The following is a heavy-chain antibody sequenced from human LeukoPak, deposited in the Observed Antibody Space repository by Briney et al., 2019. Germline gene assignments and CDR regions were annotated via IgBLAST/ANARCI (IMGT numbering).Heavy chain of an antibody. CDR1: GFTFSSYG. CDR3: AKWGFGSEEDY. CDR2: ISYDGSNK. V-gene: IGHV3-30*18. J-gene: IGHJ4*02. D-gene: IGHD3-16*01. Sequence: GGSLRLSCAASGFTFSSYGMHWVRQAPGKGLEWVAVISYDGSNKYYADSVKGRFTISRDNSKNTLYLQMNSLRAEDTAVYYCAKWGFGSEEDYWGQGTLVTVSS.